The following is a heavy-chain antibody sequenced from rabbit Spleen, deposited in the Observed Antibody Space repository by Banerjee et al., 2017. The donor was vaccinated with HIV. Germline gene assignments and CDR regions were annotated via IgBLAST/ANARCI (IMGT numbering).Heavy chain of an antibody. D-gene: IGHD2-1*01. CDR3: ARGSAAMTMLITGYCLGL. V-gene: IGHV1S45*01. CDR1: GFSFSTSYY. CDR2: GYPDGIGST. Sequence: QEQLEESGGDLVKPEGSLTLTCTASGFSFSTSYYICWVRQAPGKGLEWIGCGYPDGIGSTAYASWTKGRFSISKASSTTVTLKMTSPTAADTATYLCARGSAAMTMLITGYCLGLWGPGTLVTV. J-gene: IGHJ4*01.